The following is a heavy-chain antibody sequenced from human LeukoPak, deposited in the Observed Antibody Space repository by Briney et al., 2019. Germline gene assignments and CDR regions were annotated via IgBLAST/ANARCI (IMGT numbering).Heavy chain of an antibody. D-gene: IGHD6-19*01. CDR3: ARVGSSGWYVHPTLDY. V-gene: IGHV1-2*06. CDR1: GYTFTGYY. J-gene: IGHJ4*02. CDR2: INPNSGDT. Sequence: ASVKVSCKASGYTFTGYYMHWVRQAPGQGLEWMGRINPNSGDTNYAQKFQGRVTVTRDTSISTAYMELSSLRSDDTAVYYCARVGSSGWYVHPTLDYWGQGTLVTVSS.